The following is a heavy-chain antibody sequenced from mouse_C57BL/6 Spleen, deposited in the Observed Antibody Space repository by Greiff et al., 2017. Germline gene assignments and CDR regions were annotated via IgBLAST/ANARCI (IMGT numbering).Heavy chain of an antibody. J-gene: IGHJ2*01. CDR3: ASDLRPGDLDY. D-gene: IGHD2-12*01. Sequence: EVQRVESGAELVKPGASVKLSCTASGFNIKDYYMHWVKQRPEQGLEWIGRIDPEDGETKYAPKFQGKATITADTSSNTAYLQLSSLTSEDTSVYCCASDLRPGDLDYWGQGTTLTVSS. CDR2: IDPEDGET. V-gene: IGHV14-2*01. CDR1: GFNIKDYY.